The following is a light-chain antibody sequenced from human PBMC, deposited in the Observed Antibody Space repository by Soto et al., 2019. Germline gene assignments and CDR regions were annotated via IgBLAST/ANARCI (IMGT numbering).Light chain of an antibody. Sequence: EIVLTQSPGTLSLSPGERATLSCRASQSVSSSYLASYQQKPGQAPRLLIYGASSRATGIPGRFSGSGSGTEFTLTISRLEPEDFAVYYCQQYGSSQWTFGQGTKVEIK. CDR3: QQYGSSQWT. CDR1: QSVSSSY. J-gene: IGKJ1*01. CDR2: GAS. V-gene: IGKV3-20*01.